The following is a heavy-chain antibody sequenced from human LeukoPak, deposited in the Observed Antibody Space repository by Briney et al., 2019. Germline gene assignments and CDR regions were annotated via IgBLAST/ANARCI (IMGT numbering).Heavy chain of an antibody. Sequence: SETLSLTCTVSGGSLCSSNYYWGWIRQPPGKGLEWIGSIYYSGNTYYNPSLKSRVTISVDTSKNQFSLKLTSVTAADTAVYYCAHFKGGSFDFWGQGTMVTVSS. CDR1: GGSLCSSNYY. CDR3: AHFKGGSFDF. CDR2: IYYSGNT. V-gene: IGHV4-39*01. J-gene: IGHJ3*01. D-gene: IGHD1-26*01.